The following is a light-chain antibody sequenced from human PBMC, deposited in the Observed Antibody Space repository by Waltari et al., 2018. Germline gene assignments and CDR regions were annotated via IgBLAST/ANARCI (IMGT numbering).Light chain of an antibody. CDR1: QSVGRT. CDR2: GAS. J-gene: IGKJ1*01. V-gene: IGKV3-20*01. CDR3: QHYVRLPAT. Sequence: IVLTQSPGTLSLSPGESATLSCRASQSVGRTLAWYQQKPGQAPRLLMYGASSRPTGTPDRFSGSGSGTDFSLTISRLEPEDFAVYYCQHYVRLPATFGQGTKVEIK.